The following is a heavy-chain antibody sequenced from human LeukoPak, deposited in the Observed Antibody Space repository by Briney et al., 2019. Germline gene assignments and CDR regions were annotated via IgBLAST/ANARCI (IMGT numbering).Heavy chain of an antibody. CDR3: ARDSDGYNQFDY. CDR2: IIPIFGTA. V-gene: IGHV1-69*13. J-gene: IGHJ4*02. Sequence: GASVKVSCTASGYTFTSYAISWVRQAPGQGLEWMGGIIPIFGTANYAQKFQGRVTITADESTSTAYMELSSLRSEDTAVYYCARDSDGYNQFDYWGQGTLVTVSS. CDR1: GYTFTSYA. D-gene: IGHD5-24*01.